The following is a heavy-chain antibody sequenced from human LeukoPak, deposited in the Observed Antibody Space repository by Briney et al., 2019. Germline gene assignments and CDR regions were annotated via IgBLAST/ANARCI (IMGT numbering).Heavy chain of an antibody. CDR3: ARGESWSGYYFDY. Sequence: SETLSLTCSISGGSISNYYWTWIRQSPGKGLEWIGYIHYTGSTNYNPSLKSRVTISVDTSKNQFSLKLSSVTTADTAVYYCARGESWSGYYFDYWGQGTLVTVSS. CDR1: GGSISNYY. V-gene: IGHV4-59*01. D-gene: IGHD3-3*01. J-gene: IGHJ4*02. CDR2: IHYTGST.